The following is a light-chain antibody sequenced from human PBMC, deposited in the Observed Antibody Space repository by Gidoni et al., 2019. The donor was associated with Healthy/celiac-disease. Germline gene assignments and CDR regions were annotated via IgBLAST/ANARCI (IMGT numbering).Light chain of an antibody. J-gene: IGLJ3*02. V-gene: IGLV1-40*01. CDR2: GNS. Sequence: QSVLTQPPSLSGAPGQRVTTSCTGSSSNIGAGYDVHWYQQLPGTAPKLLIYGNSNRPSGVPDRFSGSKSGTSASLAITGLQAEDEADYYCQSYDRSLSGSVFGGGTTLTVL. CDR3: QSYDRSLSGSV. CDR1: SSNIGAGYD.